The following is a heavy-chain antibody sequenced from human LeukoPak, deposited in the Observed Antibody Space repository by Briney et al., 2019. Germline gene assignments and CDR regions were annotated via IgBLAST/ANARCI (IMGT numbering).Heavy chain of an antibody. J-gene: IGHJ4*02. CDR1: GFTFSSYG. CDR2: IWYDGSNK. Sequence: GRSLRLSCAASGFTFSSYGMHWVRQAPGKGLEWVAVIWYDGSNKYYADSVKGRFTISRDNSKNTLCLQMNSLRAEDTAVYYCAREYCSGGSCYHDYWGQGTLVTVSS. CDR3: AREYCSGGSCYHDY. D-gene: IGHD2-15*01. V-gene: IGHV3-33*01.